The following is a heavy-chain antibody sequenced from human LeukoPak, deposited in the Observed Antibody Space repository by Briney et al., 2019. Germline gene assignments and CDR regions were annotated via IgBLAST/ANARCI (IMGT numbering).Heavy chain of an antibody. V-gene: IGHV4-39*01. D-gene: IGHD3-3*01. CDR1: GVSISSSSYY. CDR3: ARQNRITIFGVVILPPATLFDY. CDR2: IYYSGST. Sequence: RASETLSLTGTVSGVSISSSSYYWGWIRQPPGKGLEWIGSIYYSGSTYYNPSLKSRVTISVDTSKNQFSLKLSSVTAADTAVYYCARQNRITIFGVVILPPATLFDYWGQGTLVTVSS. J-gene: IGHJ4*02.